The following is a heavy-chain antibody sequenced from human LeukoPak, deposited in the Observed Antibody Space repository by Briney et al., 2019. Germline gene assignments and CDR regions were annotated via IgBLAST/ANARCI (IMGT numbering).Heavy chain of an antibody. D-gene: IGHD4-17*01. CDR1: GFTFSSYS. Sequence: GGSLRLSCAASGFTFSSYSMNWVRQAPGKGLEWVSYISSSSSTIYYADSVKGRFTVSRDNAKNSLYLQMNSLRAEDTAVYFCARNMTTHAFDIWGQGTMVTVSS. J-gene: IGHJ3*02. V-gene: IGHV3-48*01. CDR3: ARNMTTHAFDI. CDR2: ISSSSSTI.